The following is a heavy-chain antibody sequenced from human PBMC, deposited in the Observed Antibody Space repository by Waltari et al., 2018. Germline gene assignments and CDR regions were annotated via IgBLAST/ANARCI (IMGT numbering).Heavy chain of an antibody. CDR1: GGTFSSDS. CDR2: IIPMFGTA. J-gene: IGHJ4*02. V-gene: IGHV1-69*01. Sequence: QVQLVQSGAEVRKTGSSVKVSCKASGGTFSSDSISWVRQAPGQGLEWMGGIIPMFGTANYEQKFQGIVTITADESTTTGYMELSSLSSEDTAVYYCARAHYNTYPYFDYWGQGTLVTVSS. D-gene: IGHD1-20*01. CDR3: ARAHYNTYPYFDY.